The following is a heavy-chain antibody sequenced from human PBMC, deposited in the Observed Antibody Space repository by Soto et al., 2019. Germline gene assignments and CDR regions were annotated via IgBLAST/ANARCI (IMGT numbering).Heavy chain of an antibody. CDR3: VRDGTKTLRDWFDP. J-gene: IGHJ5*02. D-gene: IGHD1-1*01. V-gene: IGHV4-4*07. CDR2: IYATGTT. CDR1: GASISGFY. Sequence: SETLSLTCTVSGASISGFYWSWIRKSAGKGLEWIGRIYATGTTDYNPSLKSRVMMSVDTSKRQFSLKLRSVTAADTAVYYCVRDGTKTLRDWFDPWGQGISVTVSS.